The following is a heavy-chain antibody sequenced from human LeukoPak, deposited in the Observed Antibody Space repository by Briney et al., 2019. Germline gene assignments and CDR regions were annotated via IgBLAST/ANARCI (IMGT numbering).Heavy chain of an antibody. D-gene: IGHD3-10*01. CDR3: ASFYGSGSYYPKPDY. J-gene: IGHJ4*02. CDR2: IYYSGST. CDR1: GGSISSSSYY. Sequence: SETLSLTCTVSGGSISSSSYYWGWIRQPPGKGLEWIGSIYYSGSTYYNPSLKSRVTISVDTSKNQFSLKLSSVTAADTAVYYCASFYGSGSYYPKPDYWGQGTLVTVS. V-gene: IGHV4-39*01.